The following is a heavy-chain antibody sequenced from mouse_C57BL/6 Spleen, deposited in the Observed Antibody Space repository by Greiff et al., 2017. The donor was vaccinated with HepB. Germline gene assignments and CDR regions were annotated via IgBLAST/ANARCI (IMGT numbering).Heavy chain of an antibody. D-gene: IGHD2-5*01. Sequence: LVESGAELVKPGASVKISCKASGYAFSSYWMNWVKQRPGKGLEWIGQIYPGNGDTNYNGKFKGKATLTADKSSSTAYMQLSSLTSEDSAVYFCANFYYSNPFAYWGQGTLVTVSA. CDR2: IYPGNGDT. J-gene: IGHJ3*01. CDR1: GYAFSSYW. V-gene: IGHV1-80*01. CDR3: ANFYYSNPFAY.